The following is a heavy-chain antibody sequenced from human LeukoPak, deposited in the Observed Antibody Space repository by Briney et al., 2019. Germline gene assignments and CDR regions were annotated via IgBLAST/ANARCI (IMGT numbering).Heavy chain of an antibody. CDR3: ARFKSQPYFDY. V-gene: IGHV4-59*08. CDR2: IYYSGST. D-gene: IGHD5-18*01. Sequence: SETLSLTCTVSGGSISSYYWSWIRQPPGKGLEWIGYIYYSGSTNYNPSLKSRVTISVDTSKNQFSLKLSSVTAADTAVYYCARFKSQPYFDYRGQGTLVTVSS. CDR1: GGSISSYY. J-gene: IGHJ4*02.